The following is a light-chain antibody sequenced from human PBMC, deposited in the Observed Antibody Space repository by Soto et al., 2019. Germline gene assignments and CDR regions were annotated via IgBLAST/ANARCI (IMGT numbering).Light chain of an antibody. CDR3: SSYTSSSTYV. CDR1: SSDVGGSNG. Sequence: QSVLTQPPSVSGSPGQSVAISCPGTSSDVGGSNGVSWYQQPPGTAPKLIIYDVSNRPSGVPDRFSGSKSGSTASLIISGLQAEDEGDYYCSSYTSSSTYVFGTGTKVTVL. CDR2: DVS. J-gene: IGLJ1*01. V-gene: IGLV2-18*02.